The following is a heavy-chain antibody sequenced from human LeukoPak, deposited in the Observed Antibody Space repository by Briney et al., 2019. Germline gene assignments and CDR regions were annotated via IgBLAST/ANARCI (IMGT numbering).Heavy chain of an antibody. CDR3: ARKILSWGIAAAGPDS. J-gene: IGHJ5*01. V-gene: IGHV3-30*03. CDR2: ISYDGSNK. CDR1: GFTFSTYA. Sequence: SGTSLRLSCAVSGFTFSTYAMHWVRQAPGQGLEWMAFISYDGSNKYYADSVKGRFTISRDNSKNTLYLQMNSLRAEDTAVYYCARKILSWGIAAAGPDSWGQGTLVTVSS. D-gene: IGHD6-13*01.